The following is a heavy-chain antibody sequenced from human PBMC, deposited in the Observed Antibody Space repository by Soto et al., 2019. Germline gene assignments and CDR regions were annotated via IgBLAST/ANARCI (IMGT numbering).Heavy chain of an antibody. CDR1: GYTFTSYA. D-gene: IGHD3-3*01. Sequence: WASVKVSCKASGYTFTSYAMHWVRQAPGQRLEWMGWINAGNGNTKYSQKFQGRVTITRDTSASTAYMELSSLRSEDTAVYYCARDFWSGYSALDYWGQGTLVTVSS. CDR2: INAGNGNT. J-gene: IGHJ4*02. CDR3: ARDFWSGYSALDY. V-gene: IGHV1-3*01.